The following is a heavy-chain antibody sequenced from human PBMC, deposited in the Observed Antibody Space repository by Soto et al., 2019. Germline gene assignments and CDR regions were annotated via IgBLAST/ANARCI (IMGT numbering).Heavy chain of an antibody. CDR1: GFTFSGSA. V-gene: IGHV3-23*01. J-gene: IGHJ5*02. CDR3: ARVTPPGRSRRIVVESNWFGP. D-gene: IGHD3-22*01. CDR2: ITSSGSEV. Sequence: GSLRLSCAASGFTFSGSAMTWVRQAPGKWLEYVSSITSSGSEVFHAASVKGRFTMSRDNSKNMLYLQMNSLRAEDTAVYYCARVTPPGRSRRIVVESNWFGPWGQGTLVTVSS.